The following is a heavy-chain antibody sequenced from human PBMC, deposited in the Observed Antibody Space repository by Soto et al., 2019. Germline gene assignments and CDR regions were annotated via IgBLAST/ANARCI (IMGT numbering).Heavy chain of an antibody. V-gene: IGHV4-39*01. D-gene: IGHD3-9*01. Sequence: LQLQESGPGLVKPSETLSLTCSVSDDSINSDKYYWGWIRQPPVKGLEWIGSIYYRGNAYYNPSLQSLVTISLDTSRSQFSLKLNSVTAADSAVYFCARLEGLATISYYFDFWGPGALVTVSS. CDR1: DDSINSDKYY. CDR2: IYYRGNA. CDR3: ARLEGLATISYYFDF. J-gene: IGHJ4*02.